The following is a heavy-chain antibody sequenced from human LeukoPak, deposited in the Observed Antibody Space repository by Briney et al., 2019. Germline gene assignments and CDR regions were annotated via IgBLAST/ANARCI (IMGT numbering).Heavy chain of an antibody. Sequence: GGSLRLSCAASGFTFSSYWMHWVRQAPGKGLVWVSRINSDGSSTSYADYVKGRFTISRDNAKNTLYLQMNSLRAEDTAVYYCAREVGSHYRLDYWGQGTLVTVSS. J-gene: IGHJ4*02. CDR2: INSDGSST. CDR3: AREVGSHYRLDY. V-gene: IGHV3-74*01. D-gene: IGHD1-26*01. CDR1: GFTFSSYW.